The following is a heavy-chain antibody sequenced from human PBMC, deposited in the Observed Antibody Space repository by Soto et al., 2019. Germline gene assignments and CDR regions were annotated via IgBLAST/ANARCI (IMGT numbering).Heavy chain of an antibody. CDR1: GDSVSSNSAA. Sequence: SQTLSLTCAISGDSVSSNSAAWNWIRQSPSRGLEWLGRTYYRSKWYNDYAVSVKSRITINPDTSKNQFSLQLNSVTPEDTAVYYCARTFRDIVVVVAATEWFDPWGQGTLVTVSS. D-gene: IGHD2-15*01. J-gene: IGHJ5*02. CDR2: TYYRSKWYN. CDR3: ARTFRDIVVVVAATEWFDP. V-gene: IGHV6-1*01.